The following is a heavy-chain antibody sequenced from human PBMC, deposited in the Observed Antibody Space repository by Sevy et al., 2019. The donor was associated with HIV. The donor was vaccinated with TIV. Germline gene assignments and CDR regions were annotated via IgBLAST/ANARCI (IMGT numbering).Heavy chain of an antibody. CDR1: GGSISSSSYY. CDR2: IYYSGST. Sequence: SETMSLTCTVSGGSISSSSYYWGWIRQPPGQGLEWIGSIYYSGSTYYNPSLKSRVTISVDTSKNQFSLKLSSVTAADTAVYYCARHIGGGNYYDSSGYYPGNWFDPWGQGTLVTVSS. CDR3: ARHIGGGNYYDSSGYYPGNWFDP. V-gene: IGHV4-39*01. D-gene: IGHD3-22*01. J-gene: IGHJ5*02.